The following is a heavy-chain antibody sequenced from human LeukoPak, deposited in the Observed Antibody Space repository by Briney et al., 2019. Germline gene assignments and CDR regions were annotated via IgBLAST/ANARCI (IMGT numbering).Heavy chain of an antibody. J-gene: IGHJ3*02. D-gene: IGHD4-17*01. CDR1: GYTFTSYG. Sequence: GSVKVSCKASGYTFTSYGISWVRHAPGQGLEWMGWTSAYNGNTNYAQKLQGRVTMTTDTTTSTAYMELRRMRSDDTAVYYCARDRGALAVTTKLAFDIWGQGTMVTVSS. CDR2: TSAYNGNT. CDR3: ARDRGALAVTTKLAFDI. V-gene: IGHV1-18*01.